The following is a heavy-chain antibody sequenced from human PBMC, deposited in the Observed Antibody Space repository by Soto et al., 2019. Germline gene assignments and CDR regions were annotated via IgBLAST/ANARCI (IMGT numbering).Heavy chain of an antibody. V-gene: IGHV3-48*02. CDR2: ISGSSGTI. J-gene: IGHJ5*02. CDR3: ARDDSSGYYYVVSVS. D-gene: IGHD3-22*01. Sequence: GGSLRLSCAASGFTFSSCSMNWVRQAPGKGLEWVSYISGSSGTIYYADSVKGRFTISRDNAKKSLYLQMNSLRDEDTAVYYCARDDSSGYYYVVSVSWGQGTLVTVSS. CDR1: GFTFSSCS.